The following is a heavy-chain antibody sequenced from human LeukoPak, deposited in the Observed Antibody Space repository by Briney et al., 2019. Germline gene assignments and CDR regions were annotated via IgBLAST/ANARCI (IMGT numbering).Heavy chain of an antibody. J-gene: IGHJ5*02. CDR1: GYTFTGYY. CDR2: ISAYNGNT. V-gene: IGHV1-18*04. CDR3: ARDYELSIAAAGQYNWFDP. D-gene: IGHD6-13*01. Sequence: ASVKVSCKASGYTFTGYYMHWVRQAPGQGLEWMGWISAYNGNTNYAQKLQGRVTMTTDTSTSTAYMELRSLRSDDTAVYYCARDYELSIAAAGQYNWFDPWGQGTLVTVSS.